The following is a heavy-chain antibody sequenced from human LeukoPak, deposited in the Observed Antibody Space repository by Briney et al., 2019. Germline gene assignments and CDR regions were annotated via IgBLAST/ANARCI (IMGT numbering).Heavy chain of an antibody. D-gene: IGHD3-10*01. CDR2: IYHSGST. CDR3: ASVYGSGSSRFDY. Sequence: SETLSLTCTVSGGSITSYYWSWIRQPPGKGLESIGYIYHSGSTTYSPSPKSRVTISVDTSKNQFSLKLSSVTAADTAVYYCASVYGSGSSRFDYWGQGTLVTVSS. CDR1: GGSITSYY. V-gene: IGHV4-59*01. J-gene: IGHJ4*02.